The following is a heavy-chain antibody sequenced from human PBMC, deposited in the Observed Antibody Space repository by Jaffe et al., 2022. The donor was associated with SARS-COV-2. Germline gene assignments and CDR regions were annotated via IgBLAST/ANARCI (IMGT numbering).Heavy chain of an antibody. V-gene: IGHV3-23*04. CDR1: GFSFSSYA. D-gene: IGHD3-22*01. J-gene: IGHJ4*02. Sequence: EVQLVESGGGLVQPGGSLRLSCAASGFSFSSYAMSWVRQAPGKGLEWVSAISTTGGSTHYADSVKGRFTISRDNSKNTLFLQMNSLRAEDTALYYCAQSSPHYYDSSGPFDYWGQGTLVTVSS. CDR2: ISTTGGST. CDR3: AQSSPHYYDSSGPFDY.